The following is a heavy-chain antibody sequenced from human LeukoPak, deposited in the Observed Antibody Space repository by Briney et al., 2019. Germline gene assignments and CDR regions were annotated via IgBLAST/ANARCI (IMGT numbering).Heavy chain of an antibody. CDR2: IYSYGVT. D-gene: IGHD3-16*01. J-gene: IGHJ3*02. Sequence: GGSLRLSCAASGFTVSNNYMGWVRQAPGKGLEWVSVIYSYGVTSYADSAKGRFTISTDNSKNTLYLQMNSLRAEDTAVYYCYGIRLGDGFQIWGQRTMVIVSS. V-gene: IGHV3-53*01. CDR3: YGIRLGDGFQI. CDR1: GFTVSNNY.